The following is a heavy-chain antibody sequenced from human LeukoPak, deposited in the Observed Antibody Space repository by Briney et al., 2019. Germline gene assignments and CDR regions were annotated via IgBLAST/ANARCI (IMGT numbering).Heavy chain of an antibody. J-gene: IGHJ3*02. Sequence: SGTLSLTCAVSGGSISSSNWWRWARQPPGKGLEWIGEIYHSGSTNYNPSLKSRVTISVDKSKNQFYLKLSSVPAADTAVYYCARELWFGELLVRGAFDIWGQGTMVTVSS. D-gene: IGHD3-10*01. CDR1: GGSISSSNW. CDR2: IYHSGST. CDR3: ARELWFGELLVRGAFDI. V-gene: IGHV4-4*02.